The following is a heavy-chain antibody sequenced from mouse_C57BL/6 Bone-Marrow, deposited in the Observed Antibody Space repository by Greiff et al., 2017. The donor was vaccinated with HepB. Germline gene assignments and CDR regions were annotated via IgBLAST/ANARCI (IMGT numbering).Heavy chain of an antibody. V-gene: IGHV1-63*01. CDR1: GYTFTNYW. Sequence: VQLQQSGAELVRPGTSVKMSCKASGYTFTNYWIGWAKQRPGHGLEWIGDIYPGGGYTNYNEKFKGKATLTGDKASSTAYMQFSSLTSEDSAMYYCARSLFYYVFDFWDRGTTLTVSS. D-gene: IGHD2-1*01. J-gene: IGHJ2*01. CDR2: IYPGGGYT. CDR3: ARSLFYYVFDF.